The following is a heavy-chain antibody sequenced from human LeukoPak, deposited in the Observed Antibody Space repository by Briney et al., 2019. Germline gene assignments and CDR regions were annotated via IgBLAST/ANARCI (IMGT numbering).Heavy chain of an antibody. Sequence: GGSLRLSRAASLLTVSSNYMSWVREAPGKGLEWVSLIYSGGSTYYADSVKGRFTISRDNSKNTLYLQMNSLRAEDTAVYYCARGQGYYDSSGYYEDYWGQGTLVTVSS. CDR1: LLTVSSNY. V-gene: IGHV3-53*01. CDR3: ARGQGYYDSSGYYEDY. J-gene: IGHJ4*02. D-gene: IGHD3-22*01. CDR2: IYSGGST.